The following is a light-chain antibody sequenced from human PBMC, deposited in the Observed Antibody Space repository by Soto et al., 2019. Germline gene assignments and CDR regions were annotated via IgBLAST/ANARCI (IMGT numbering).Light chain of an antibody. Sequence: EIVMTQSPATLSVSPGERAALSCRASQSVGSNLAWYQQKPGQTPRLLIYGASTRATGIPARFSGSGSGTEFTLTIGSLQSEDFAVYFCHQYNDWPHTFGQGTKVDMK. V-gene: IGKV3-15*01. J-gene: IGKJ1*01. CDR2: GAS. CDR3: HQYNDWPHT. CDR1: QSVGSN.